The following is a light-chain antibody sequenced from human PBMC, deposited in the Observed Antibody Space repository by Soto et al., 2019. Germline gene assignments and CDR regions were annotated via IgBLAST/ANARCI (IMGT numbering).Light chain of an antibody. CDR2: GAS. Sequence: PGARATLSCRASQSVSSSYLAWYQQKPGQAPRLLIYGASSRATGIPDRFSGSGSGTDFTLTISRLEPEDFAVYYCQQYGRTFGQGTKVEIK. J-gene: IGKJ1*01. CDR1: QSVSSSY. V-gene: IGKV3-20*01. CDR3: QQYGRT.